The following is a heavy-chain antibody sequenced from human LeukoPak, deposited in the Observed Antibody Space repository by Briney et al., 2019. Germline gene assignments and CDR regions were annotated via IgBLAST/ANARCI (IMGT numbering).Heavy chain of an antibody. J-gene: IGHJ4*02. Sequence: GGSLRLSCAASGFTFSSYEMNWVRQAPGKGLEWVSYISSSGTTIYYADSVKGRFTISRDNVKNSLYLQMNSLRAEDTAVYYCAAENRGGVAAAVGFDYWGQGTLVTVSS. CDR3: AAENRGGVAAAVGFDY. V-gene: IGHV3-48*03. CDR2: ISSSGTTI. D-gene: IGHD6-13*01. CDR1: GFTFSSYE.